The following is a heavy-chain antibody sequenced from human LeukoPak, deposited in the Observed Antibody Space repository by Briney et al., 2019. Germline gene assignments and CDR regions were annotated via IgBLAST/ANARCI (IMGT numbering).Heavy chain of an antibody. J-gene: IGHJ4*02. V-gene: IGHV3-11*05. CDR3: ARGGRIAAAAY. D-gene: IGHD6-13*01. CDR1: GFTFSDYY. Sequence: KPGGSLRLSCAASGFTFSDYYMSWIRQAPGKGLEWVAYISTSSSSTDSADSVRGRFTISRDNAKNTLFLQMDSLRAEDTAVYYCARGGRIAAAAYWGQGTLVTVSS. CDR2: ISTSSSST.